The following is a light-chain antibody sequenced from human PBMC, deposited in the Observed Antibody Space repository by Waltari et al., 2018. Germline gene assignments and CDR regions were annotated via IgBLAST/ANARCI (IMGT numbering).Light chain of an antibody. J-gene: IGKJ1*01. Sequence: EIVLTQSPGSLSSSPGERVTLSCRASQSVSRTLAWYQQKPGQAPRLLIFGASNRATGIPVRFSGSGSGTDISLTISRLEPEDFAVYYCQHYVSLPATFGQGTKVEIK. CDR3: QHYVSLPAT. CDR2: GAS. V-gene: IGKV3-20*01. CDR1: QSVSRT.